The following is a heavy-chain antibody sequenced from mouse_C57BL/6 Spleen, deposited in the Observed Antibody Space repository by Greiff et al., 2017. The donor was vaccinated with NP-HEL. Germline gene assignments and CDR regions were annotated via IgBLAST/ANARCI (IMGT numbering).Heavy chain of an antibody. CDR1: GFTFSDYY. CDR3: ARAHQYYFDY. V-gene: IGHV5-16*01. J-gene: IGHJ2*01. D-gene: IGHD2-3*01. Sequence: EVKLMESEGGLVQPGSSMKLSCTASGFTFSDYYMAWVRQVPEKGLEWVANINYDGSSTYYLDSLKSRFIISSDNAKNILYLQMSSLKSEDTATYYCARAHQYYFDYWGQGTTLTVSS. CDR2: INYDGSST.